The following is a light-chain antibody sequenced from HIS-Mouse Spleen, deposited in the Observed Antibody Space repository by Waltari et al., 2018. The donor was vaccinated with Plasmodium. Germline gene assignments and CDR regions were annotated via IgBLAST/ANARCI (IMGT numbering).Light chain of an antibody. CDR2: EGR. Sequence: QSALTQPASVSGSRGQSITISCTGTRSDVGSYHLVSCYQQHPGKAPKLMRYEGRKPPSGVSNRFSGSKSGNTASLTISGLQAEDEADYYCCSYAGSSTWVFGGGTKLTVL. CDR1: RSDVGSYHL. J-gene: IGLJ3*02. CDR3: CSYAGSSTWV. V-gene: IGLV2-23*01.